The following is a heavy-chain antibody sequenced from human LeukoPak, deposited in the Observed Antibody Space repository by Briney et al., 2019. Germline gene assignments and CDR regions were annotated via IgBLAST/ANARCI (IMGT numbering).Heavy chain of an antibody. V-gene: IGHV3-30*18. CDR2: ISYDGSNK. J-gene: IGHJ4*02. CDR3: AKLLIDFDY. D-gene: IGHD2-15*01. Sequence: GGSLRHSCAASGFTFSSYGMHWVRQAPGKGLEWVAVISYDGSNKYYADSVKGRFTISRDNSKNTLYLQMNSLRAEDTAVYYCAKLLIDFDYWGQGTLVTVSS. CDR1: GFTFSSYG.